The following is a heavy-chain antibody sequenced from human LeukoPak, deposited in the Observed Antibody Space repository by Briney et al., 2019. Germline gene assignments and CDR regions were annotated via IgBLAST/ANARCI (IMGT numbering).Heavy chain of an antibody. Sequence: EASVTVSRTPSGYTFTGYYMHWVRQAPGQGLEWMGWINPNSGGTNYAQKFQGRVTMTRDTSISTAYMELSRLRSDDTAVYYCASFEIQLWADWGQGTLVTVSS. CDR3: ASFEIQLWAD. J-gene: IGHJ4*02. CDR2: INPNSGGT. CDR1: GYTFTGYY. D-gene: IGHD5-18*01. V-gene: IGHV1-2*02.